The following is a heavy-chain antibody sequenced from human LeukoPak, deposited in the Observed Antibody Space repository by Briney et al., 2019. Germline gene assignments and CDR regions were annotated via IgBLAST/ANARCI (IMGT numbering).Heavy chain of an antibody. V-gene: IGHV5-51*01. CDR2: IYPGDSDT. CDR1: GYSFTSYW. Sequence: SGESLKISCKGSGYSFTSYWIGWVRQMPGKGLEWMGIIYPGDSDTRYSPSFQGQVTISADKSISTAYLQWSSLKASDTAMYYCARFYFHYDFWSGDNNWFDPWGQGTLVTVSS. CDR3: ARFYFHYDFWSGDNNWFDP. J-gene: IGHJ5*02. D-gene: IGHD3-3*01.